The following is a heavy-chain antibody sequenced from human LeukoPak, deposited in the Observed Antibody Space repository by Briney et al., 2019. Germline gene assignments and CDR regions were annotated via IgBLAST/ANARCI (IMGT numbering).Heavy chain of an antibody. J-gene: IGHJ4*02. CDR2: IYYSRST. CDR1: GGSISSYN. D-gene: IGHD5-12*01. CDR3: ARVSGYDWESFYDY. Sequence: SETLSLSCTVSGGSISSYNWSWLRQPPGKGLEWSGDIYYSRSTNYNPSLNSRVTISVETSKNQFSLKPNSVTAADTAVYYCARVSGYDWESFYDYWGQGTLVTVSS. V-gene: IGHV4-59*01.